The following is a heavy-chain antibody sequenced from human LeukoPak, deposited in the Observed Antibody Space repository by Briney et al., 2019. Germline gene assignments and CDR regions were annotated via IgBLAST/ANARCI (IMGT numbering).Heavy chain of an antibody. CDR1: GGSISSRSYY. J-gene: IGHJ4*02. D-gene: IGHD3-10*01. CDR2: IYNSGST. CDR3: AREVGPSYFDY. Sequence: SETLSLTCTVSGGSISSRSYYWGWVRQPPGTGLEWIGSIYNSGSTDYNPSLKSRVTISVATSKNQLSLKLNSVTAADTAVYYCAREVGPSYFDYWGQGTLVTVSS. V-gene: IGHV4-39*07.